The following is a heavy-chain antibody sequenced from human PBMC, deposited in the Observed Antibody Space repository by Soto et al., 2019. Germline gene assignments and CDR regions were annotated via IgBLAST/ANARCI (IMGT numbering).Heavy chain of an antibody. D-gene: IGHD3-10*01. Sequence: QVQLQESGPGLVKPSETLSLTCTVSGDSISSSYWNWIRQPPGRGLEWIGYIHYSGTTKYNPSLKSRVTISVGTSKNQFSLKLTSVTPAGTAVYYCARQNYDSGTSWAWGQGTLVTVSS. CDR3: ARQNYDSGTSWA. V-gene: IGHV4-59*08. CDR2: IHYSGTT. CDR1: GDSISSSY. J-gene: IGHJ4*02.